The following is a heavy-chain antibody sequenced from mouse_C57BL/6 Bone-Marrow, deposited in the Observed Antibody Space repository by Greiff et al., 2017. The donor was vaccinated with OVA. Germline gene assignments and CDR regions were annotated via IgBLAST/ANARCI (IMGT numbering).Heavy chain of an antibody. CDR3: ARRTYYYGRAMDY. Sequence: QVQLQQSGAELVRPGTSVKMSCKASGYTFTNYWIGWAKQRPGHGLEWIGDIYPGGGYTNYNEKFKGKATLTADKSSSTAYMQFSSLTSEDSAIYYCARRTYYYGRAMDYGGQGTSVTVSS. V-gene: IGHV1-63*01. J-gene: IGHJ4*01. CDR1: GYTFTNYW. D-gene: IGHD1-1*01. CDR2: IYPGGGYT.